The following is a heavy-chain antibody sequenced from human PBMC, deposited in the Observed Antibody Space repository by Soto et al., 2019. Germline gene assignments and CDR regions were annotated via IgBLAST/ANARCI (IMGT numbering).Heavy chain of an antibody. J-gene: IGHJ5*02. CDR2: IYWNDEK. CDR3: AHRATVTSGIT. D-gene: IGHD4-4*01. Sequence: QITLKESGPTLVKPTQTRTLTCTFSGFSLTTDGVGADWIRQPPGKALEWLGLIYWNDEKRYRPSLQSRLTIAKDTSRHQVVLTMTNMDPVDTATYYCAHRATVTSGITLGQGTLVTVSS. V-gene: IGHV2-5*01. CDR1: GFSLTTDGVG.